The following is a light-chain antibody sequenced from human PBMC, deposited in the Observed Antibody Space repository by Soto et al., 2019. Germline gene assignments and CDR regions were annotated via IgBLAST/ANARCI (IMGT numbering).Light chain of an antibody. CDR2: DAS. CDR1: QSVSSN. V-gene: IGKV3-20*01. J-gene: IGKJ1*01. CDR3: QQYGSSPR. Sequence: ERGMAQSPATLSVSPGERATLSCRASQSVSSNLAWYQQKPGQAPRLLIYDASSRASGVPDRFSGSGSGTDFTLTISRLEPEDFAVYYCQQYGSSPRFGQGTKVDIK.